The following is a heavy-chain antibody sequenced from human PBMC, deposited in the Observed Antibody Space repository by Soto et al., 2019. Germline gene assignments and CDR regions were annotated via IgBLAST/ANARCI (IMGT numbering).Heavy chain of an antibody. V-gene: IGHV1-18*01. CDR2: ISAYNGNT. D-gene: IGHD2-21*02. Sequence: GISWVRQAPGQGLEWMGWISAYNGNTNYAQKLQGRVTMTTDTSTSTAYMELRSLRSDDTAVYYCARGAAYCGGDCYPTYGMDVWGQGTTVTVSS. J-gene: IGHJ6*02. CDR3: ARGAAYCGGDCYPTYGMDV. CDR1: G.